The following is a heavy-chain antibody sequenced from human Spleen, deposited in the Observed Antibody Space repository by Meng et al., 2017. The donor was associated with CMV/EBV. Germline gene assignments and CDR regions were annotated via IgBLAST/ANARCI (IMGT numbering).Heavy chain of an antibody. D-gene: IGHD3-10*01. Sequence: GSLRLSCTVSGGSISSYYWSWIRQPPGKGLEWIGHIYYSGSTNYNPSLKSRVTISVDTSKNQFSVKLSSVTAADTAVYYCARDRSSPYYYYGLDVWGQGTTVTVSS. CDR2: IYYSGST. V-gene: IGHV4-59*01. CDR3: ARDRSSPYYYYGLDV. CDR1: GGSISSYY. J-gene: IGHJ6*02.